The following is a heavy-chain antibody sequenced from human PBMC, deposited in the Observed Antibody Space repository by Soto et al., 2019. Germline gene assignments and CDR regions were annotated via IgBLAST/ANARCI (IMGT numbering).Heavy chain of an antibody. CDR2: KYYSGAT. CDR3: ARGRPNYFYYGLDV. CDR1: GGSIKSDYY. Sequence: TLSLTCTVSGGSIKSDYYWTWVRQPPGGGLEWMGYKYYSGATDSDPSLKRRVSFSVDMSKNQFSLNLTSVTVADTAVYYCARGRPNYFYYGLDVWGQGIPVTVS. J-gene: IGHJ6*02. V-gene: IGHV4-30-4*01.